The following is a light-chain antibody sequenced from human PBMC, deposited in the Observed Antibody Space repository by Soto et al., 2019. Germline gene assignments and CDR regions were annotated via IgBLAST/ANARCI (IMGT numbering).Light chain of an antibody. Sequence: SSELTQPPSVSVSPGQTASITCSGDKLWDKYACWYQQKPGQSPVLVIYQDSKRPSGIPERFSGSNSGNTATLTIRGTPAMDAADSYCQAWDSSTSVVFGGGTKLTAL. CDR1: KLWDKY. CDR2: QDS. CDR3: QAWDSSTSVV. J-gene: IGLJ2*01. V-gene: IGLV3-1*01.